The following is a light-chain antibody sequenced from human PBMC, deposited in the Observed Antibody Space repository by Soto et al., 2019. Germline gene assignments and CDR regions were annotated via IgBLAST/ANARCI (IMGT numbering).Light chain of an antibody. CDR1: SSDVGGHNS. V-gene: IGLV2-14*01. Sequence: QSALTQPASVSGSPGQSTTTSCTGTSSDVGGHNSVAWYQHNPGKAPRLMIYDVSNRPSGVSSRFSGSKSGNTASLSISGLQAEDEADYYCSSYTSSSTLVFGTGTKVTVL. CDR3: SSYTSSSTLV. CDR2: DVS. J-gene: IGLJ1*01.